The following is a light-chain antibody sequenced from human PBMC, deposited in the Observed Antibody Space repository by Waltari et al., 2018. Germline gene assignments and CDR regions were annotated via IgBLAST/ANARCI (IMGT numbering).Light chain of an antibody. V-gene: IGKV1-39*01. CDR1: QTINKY. J-gene: IGKJ4*01. CDR3: QQSDSLPLT. CDR2: VIS. Sequence: DIQMTQSPSSLSASVGDRVTITCRASQTINKYLNWYQKKPGRAPKVLISVISYLHTGVPSRFSGSGSGTDFTLTISSLQPEDFATYYCQQSDSLPLTFGRGTKVEIK.